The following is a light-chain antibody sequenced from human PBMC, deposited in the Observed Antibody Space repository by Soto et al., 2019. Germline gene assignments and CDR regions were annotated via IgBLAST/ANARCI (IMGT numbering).Light chain of an antibody. CDR3: CSGSTTFYV. CDR2: EVR. J-gene: IGLJ1*01. V-gene: IGLV2-23*02. CDR1: SSDIGSYDL. Sequence: QSAPTQPASVSGSPGQSITISCTGTSSDIGSYDLVSWYQQHADKVPKLIIYEVRKRPSGVSNRFSGSKSGNTASLTISGLQAEVEADYYCCSGSTTFYVFGTGTKLTVL.